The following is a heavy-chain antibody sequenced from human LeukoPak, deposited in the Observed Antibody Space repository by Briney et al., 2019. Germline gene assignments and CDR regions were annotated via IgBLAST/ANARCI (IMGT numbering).Heavy chain of an antibody. CDR2: IIPILGIA. CDR3: ARLGSGNPEYFQH. Sequence: ASVKVSCKASGGTFSSYAISWVRQAPGQGFEWMGRIIPILGIANYAQKFQGRVTITADKSTSTAYMELSSLRSEDTAVYYCARLGSGNPEYFQHWGQGTLVTVSS. CDR1: GGTFSSYA. J-gene: IGHJ1*01. D-gene: IGHD2-15*01. V-gene: IGHV1-69*04.